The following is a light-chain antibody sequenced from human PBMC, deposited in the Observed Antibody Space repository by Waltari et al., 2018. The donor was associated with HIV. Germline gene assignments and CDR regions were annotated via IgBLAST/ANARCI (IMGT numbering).Light chain of an antibody. CDR2: EVS. CDR3: SSYAGSNNLL. V-gene: IGLV2-8*01. CDR1: SSDVGGYKY. J-gene: IGLJ2*01. Sequence: QSALTQPPSAPGSPGQSVTISCTGTSSDVGGYKYVSWYQQHPGKAPKLMIYEVSKRPSGVPDRFSGSKSGNTASLTVSGLQAEDEADYYCSSYAGSNNLLFGGGTKLTVL.